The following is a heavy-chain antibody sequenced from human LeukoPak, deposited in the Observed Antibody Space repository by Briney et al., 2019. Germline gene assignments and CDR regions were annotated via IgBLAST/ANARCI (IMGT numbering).Heavy chain of an antibody. Sequence: SETLSLTCTVSGGSISSYYWSWIRQPPGKGLEWIAYIYYTGYTTYNPSLKSPVTISADTSKNQFSLKLSSVTAADTAVYYCARHLDYYGAGTYEYWGQGTLVTVSS. D-gene: IGHD3-10*01. CDR3: ARHLDYYGAGTYEY. CDR1: GGSISSYY. V-gene: IGHV4-59*08. CDR2: IYYTGYT. J-gene: IGHJ4*02.